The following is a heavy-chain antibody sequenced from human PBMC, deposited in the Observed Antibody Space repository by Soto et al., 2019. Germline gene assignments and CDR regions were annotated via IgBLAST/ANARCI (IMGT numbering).Heavy chain of an antibody. CDR3: VHSPIAAAVS. V-gene: IGHV2-5*02. Sequence: QITLKESGPALVKPTETLTLTCSFSGFSLNTNGVGVGWIRQPPGKALEWLALIYWDDDQGYSPFLKSRLTNTKDTSENQVVLTMTTVDPVDTGTYYCVHSPIAAAVSWGQGTLVTVSS. CDR2: IYWDDDQ. J-gene: IGHJ5*02. CDR1: GFSLNTNGVG. D-gene: IGHD6-13*01.